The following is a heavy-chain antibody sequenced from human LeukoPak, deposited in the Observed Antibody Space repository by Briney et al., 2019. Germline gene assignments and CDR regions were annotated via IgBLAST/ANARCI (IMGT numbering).Heavy chain of an antibody. CDR3: AKDGHVTYHYFHMDV. J-gene: IGHJ6*03. V-gene: IGHV3-23*01. CDR2: ISASDGAT. D-gene: IGHD3-10*02. Sequence: GGSLRLSCAVSGFTLSSHAMSWVRQAPGKGLEWLSCISASDGATWYADSVKGRFTISRDNSKNTLYLQMNDLRAEDTAIYYCAKDGHVTYHYFHMDVWGKGTTVIVS. CDR1: GFTLSSHA.